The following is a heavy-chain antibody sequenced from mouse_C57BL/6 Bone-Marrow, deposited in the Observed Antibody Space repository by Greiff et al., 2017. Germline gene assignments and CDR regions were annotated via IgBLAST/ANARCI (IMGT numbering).Heavy chain of an antibody. Sequence: EVKVEESGGDLVKPGGSLKLSCAASGFTFSSYGMSWVRQTPDKRLEWVATISSGGSYTYYPDSVKGRFTISRGNAKNTLYLQMSSLKSEDTAMYYCAREPTIVATVFYWYFDVWGTGTTVTVSS. J-gene: IGHJ1*03. D-gene: IGHD2-5*01. CDR2: ISSGGSYT. V-gene: IGHV5-6*02. CDR3: AREPTIVATVFYWYFDV. CDR1: GFTFSSYG.